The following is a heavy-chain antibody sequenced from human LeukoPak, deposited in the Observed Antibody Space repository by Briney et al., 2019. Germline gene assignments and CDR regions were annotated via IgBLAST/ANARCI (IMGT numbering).Heavy chain of an antibody. CDR3: ARDGGRLHGWFGVGYFDY. J-gene: IGHJ4*03. V-gene: IGHV3-30*04. Sequence: PGGSLRLSCAASGFTFSSYAMHWVRQAPGKGLEWVAVISYDGSNKYYADSVKGRFTISRDNSKNTLYLQMNSLRAEDTAVYYCARDGGRLHGWFGVGYFDYWGQGTLVTVSS. CDR1: GFTFSSYA. CDR2: ISYDGSNK. D-gene: IGHD3-10*01.